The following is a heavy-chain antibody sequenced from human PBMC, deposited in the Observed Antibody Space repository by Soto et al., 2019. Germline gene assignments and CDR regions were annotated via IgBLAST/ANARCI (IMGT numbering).Heavy chain of an antibody. J-gene: IGHJ6*02. D-gene: IGHD1-26*01. Sequence: GGSLRLSCAASGFTFSSYAMHWVRQAPSKGLEWVAVISYDGSNKYYADSVKGRFTISRDNSKNTLYLQMNSLRAEDTAVYYCARELEDSGSYAGYYYYGMDVWGQGTTVTVSS. CDR2: ISYDGSNK. CDR3: ARELEDSGSYAGYYYYGMDV. V-gene: IGHV3-30-3*01. CDR1: GFTFSSYA.